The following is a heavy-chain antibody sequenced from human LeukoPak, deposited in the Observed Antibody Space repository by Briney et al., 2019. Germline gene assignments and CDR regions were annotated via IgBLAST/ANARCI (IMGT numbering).Heavy chain of an antibody. Sequence: PSETLPLTCSVSRGSISTYYWSWVRQPAGKGLEWVGRIHTSGTTTYNPSLTGRVTMSLDTSKNQFSLNLISVTAADTAVYYCARRSPIVAAGDAFDIWGPGTMVTVSS. V-gene: IGHV4-4*07. CDR3: ARRSPIVAAGDAFDI. CDR2: IHTSGTT. J-gene: IGHJ3*02. D-gene: IGHD1-26*01. CDR1: RGSISTYY.